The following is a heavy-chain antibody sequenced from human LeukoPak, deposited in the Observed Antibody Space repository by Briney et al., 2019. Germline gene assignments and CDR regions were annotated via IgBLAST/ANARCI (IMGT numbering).Heavy chain of an antibody. J-gene: IGHJ4*02. CDR1: RFTFSSYE. CDR2: ISYSGTTI. Sequence: GGSLRLPCAASRFTFSSYEMNWVRQAPGKGLEWVSYISYSGTTIYYADSVKGRFTISRDNAKNSLYLQMNSLRAEDTAVYYCARGRVLDYWGQGTLVTVSS. CDR3: ARGRVLDY. D-gene: IGHD5/OR15-5a*01. V-gene: IGHV3-48*03.